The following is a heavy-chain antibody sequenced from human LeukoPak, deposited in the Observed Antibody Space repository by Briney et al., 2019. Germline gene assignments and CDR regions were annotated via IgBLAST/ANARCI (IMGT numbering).Heavy chain of an antibody. Sequence: GASVKVSCKASGYTFTSYGISWVRQAPGQGLEWMGWISAYNGNTNYAQKFQGRVTMTTDTSTSTAYMELRSLRSDDTAVYYCATLRRGDGFENWGQGTMVTVSS. D-gene: IGHD5/OR15-5a*01. J-gene: IGHJ3*02. CDR2: ISAYNGNT. V-gene: IGHV1-18*01. CDR1: GYTFTSYG. CDR3: ATLRRGDGFEN.